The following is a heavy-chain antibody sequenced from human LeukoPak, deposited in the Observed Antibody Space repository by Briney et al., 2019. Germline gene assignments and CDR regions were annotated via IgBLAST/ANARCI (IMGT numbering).Heavy chain of an antibody. J-gene: IGHJ4*02. D-gene: IGHD3-3*01. CDR3: ARGPTEDYDFWSGYDYYFDY. Sequence: PSETLSLTCPVSGGSISSYYWSWIRQPAGKGLEWIGRIYTSGSTNYNPSLKSRVTMSVDTSKNQFSLKLSSVTAADTAVYYCARGPTEDYDFWSGYDYYFDYWGQGTLVTVSS. V-gene: IGHV4-4*07. CDR2: IYTSGST. CDR1: GGSISSYY.